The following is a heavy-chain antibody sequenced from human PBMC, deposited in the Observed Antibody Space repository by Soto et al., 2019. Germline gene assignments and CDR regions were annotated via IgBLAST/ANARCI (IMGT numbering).Heavy chain of an antibody. CDR1: GFTFSSYS. Sequence: PGGSLRLSCAASGFTFSSYSMNWVRQAPGKGLEWVSYISNSSSTIYYADSVKGRFTISRDNAKNSLYLQMNSLRAEDTAVYYCARDYSSYGPFDYWGQGTLVTVSS. CDR3: ARDYSSYGPFDY. V-gene: IGHV3-48*01. D-gene: IGHD5-18*01. CDR2: ISNSSSTI. J-gene: IGHJ4*02.